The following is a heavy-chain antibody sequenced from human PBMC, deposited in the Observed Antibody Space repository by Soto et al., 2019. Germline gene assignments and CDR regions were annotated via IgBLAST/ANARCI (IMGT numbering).Heavy chain of an antibody. CDR2: IYQSGST. Sequence: QVQLQESGPGLVKPSGTLSLTCAVSGGAISSSKWWSWVRQPPGKGLEWLGEIYQSGSTNYNPSLESRVRMSVDKSRNQLSLKLTSVSAADTAVYYCARASATIAAAAIFDYWGQGTLVTVSS. CDR3: ARASATIAAAAIFDY. D-gene: IGHD6-13*01. CDR1: GGAISSSKW. J-gene: IGHJ4*02. V-gene: IGHV4-4*02.